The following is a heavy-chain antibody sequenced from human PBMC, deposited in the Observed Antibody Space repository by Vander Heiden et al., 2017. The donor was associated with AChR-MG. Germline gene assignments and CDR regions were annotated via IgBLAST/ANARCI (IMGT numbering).Heavy chain of an antibody. J-gene: IGHJ1*01. V-gene: IGHV3-23*01. CDR2: ISGSGGST. D-gene: IGHD6-19*01. Sequence: EVQLLESGGGLVQPGGSLRLSCAASGFTFSSYAMSWVRQAPGKGLEWVSAISGSGGSTYYADSVKGRFTISRDNSKNTLYLQMNSLRAEDTAVYYCAKPGDSGWSILEYFQHWGQGTLVTVSS. CDR3: AKPGDSGWSILEYFQH. CDR1: GFTFSSYA.